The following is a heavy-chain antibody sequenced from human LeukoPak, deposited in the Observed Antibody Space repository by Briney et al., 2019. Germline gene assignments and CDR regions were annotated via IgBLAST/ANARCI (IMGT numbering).Heavy chain of an antibody. J-gene: IGHJ6*03. V-gene: IGHV3-30*04. CDR2: ISYDGSSK. D-gene: IGHD1-26*01. CDR1: GFTFSSYE. Sequence: GGSLRLSCAASGFTFSSYEMNWVRQAPGKGLDWVAVISYDGSSKYYADSLKGRFTISRDNSKNTLYLQTNSLRADDTAVYYCARGQRAHVEWYYYMDVWGKGTTVTVSS. CDR3: ARGQRAHVEWYYYMDV.